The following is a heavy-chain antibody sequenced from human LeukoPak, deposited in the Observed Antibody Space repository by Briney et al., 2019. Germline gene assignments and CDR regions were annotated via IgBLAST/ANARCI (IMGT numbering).Heavy chain of an antibody. CDR2: ISWNSGSI. CDR1: GFTFDDYA. V-gene: IGHV3-9*01. CDR3: ARDGKMSGWSSFDY. Sequence: GRSLRLSCAASGFTFDDYAMHWVRQAPGKGLEWVSGISWNSGSIGYADSVKGRFTISRDNAKNSLYLQMNSLKPEDTAVYYCARDGKMSGWSSFDYWGQGTLVTVSS. J-gene: IGHJ4*02. D-gene: IGHD6-19*01.